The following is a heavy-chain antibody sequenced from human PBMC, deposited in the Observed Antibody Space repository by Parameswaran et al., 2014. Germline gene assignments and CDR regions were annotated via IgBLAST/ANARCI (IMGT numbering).Heavy chain of an antibody. D-gene: IGHD5-12*01. V-gene: IGHV4-34*01. CDR2: INHSGST. Sequence: VRQAPGKGLEWIGEINHSGSTNYNPSLKSRVTISVDTSKNQFSLKLSSVTAADTAVYYCARGRRSGYVPRNWFDPWGQGTLVTVSS. J-gene: IGHJ5*02. CDR3: ARGRRSGYVPRNWFDP.